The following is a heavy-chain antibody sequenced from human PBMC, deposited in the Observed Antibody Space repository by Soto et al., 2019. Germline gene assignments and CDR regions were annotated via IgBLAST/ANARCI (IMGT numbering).Heavy chain of an antibody. CDR2: IWYDGSNK. J-gene: IGHJ4*02. V-gene: IGHV3-33*01. D-gene: IGHD3-22*01. CDR3: ARDSPSDYDSSGYLV. CDR1: GFTFSSYG. Sequence: GGSLRLSCAASGFTFSSYGMHWVRQAPGKGLEWVAVIWYDGSNKYYADSVKGRFTISRDNSKNTLYLQMNSLRAEDTAVYYCARDSPSDYDSSGYLVWGQGTLVTVSS.